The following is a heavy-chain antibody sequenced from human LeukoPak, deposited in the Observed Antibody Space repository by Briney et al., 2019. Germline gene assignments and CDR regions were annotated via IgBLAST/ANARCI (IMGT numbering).Heavy chain of an antibody. V-gene: IGHV1-18*04. CDR3: ARDTGSSPGDY. D-gene: IGHD1-26*01. J-gene: IGHJ4*02. CDR2: ISTYNGDT. CDR1: GYTFTGYY. Sequence: GASVKVSCKASGYTFTGYYMHWVRQAPGQGLEWMGWISTYNGDTNYAQNLQGRVTMTTDTSTSTAYMDLRSLRSDDTAVYYCARDTGSSPGDYWGQGTLVTVSS.